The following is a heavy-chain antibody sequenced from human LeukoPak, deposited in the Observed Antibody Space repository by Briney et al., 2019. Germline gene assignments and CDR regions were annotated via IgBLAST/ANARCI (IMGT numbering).Heavy chain of an antibody. V-gene: IGHV4-59*01. CDR3: ARDNPVPV. CDR2: IYSSGTT. Sequence: SETLSLTCAVSGGSISGSYWSWIRQPPGKGPEWIGYIYSSGTTRYNPSLKSRVTISVDTSKNHFSLNLSSMTAADTAVYYCARDNPVPVWGQGALVTVSS. D-gene: IGHD6-6*01. CDR1: GGSISGSY. J-gene: IGHJ4*02.